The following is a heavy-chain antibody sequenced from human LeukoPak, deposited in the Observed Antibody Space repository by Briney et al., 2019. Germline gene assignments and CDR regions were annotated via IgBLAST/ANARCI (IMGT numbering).Heavy chain of an antibody. J-gene: IGHJ5*02. CDR2: ISSSDSTI. CDR1: GFTFSSYE. CDR3: ARGWELDP. Sequence: GGSLRLSCAASGFTFSSYEMNWVRQAPGKGLEWVSYISSSDSTIYYADSVKGRFTISRDNAKNSLYLQMNSLRVEDTAVYYCARGWELDPWGQGTLVTVSS. V-gene: IGHV3-48*03. D-gene: IGHD1-26*01.